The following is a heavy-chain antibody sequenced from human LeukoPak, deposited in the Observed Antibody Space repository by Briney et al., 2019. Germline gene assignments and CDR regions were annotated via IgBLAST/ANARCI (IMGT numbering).Heavy chain of an antibody. CDR3: ASPSIAAAGPDYFDY. V-gene: IGHV1-2*02. CDR2: INPNSGGT. Sequence: ASVKVSCKASGYTFTGYYMHWVRQAPGQGLEWMGWINPNSGGTNYAQKFQGRVTMTRDTSISTAYMELSRLRSDDTAVYYCASPSIAAAGPDYFDYWGQGTLVTVSS. CDR1: GYTFTGYY. J-gene: IGHJ4*02. D-gene: IGHD6-13*01.